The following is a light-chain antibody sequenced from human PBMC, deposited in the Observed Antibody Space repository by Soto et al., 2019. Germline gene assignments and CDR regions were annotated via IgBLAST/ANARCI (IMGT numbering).Light chain of an antibody. V-gene: IGKV3-15*01. CDR1: QSVSSN. J-gene: IGKJ5*01. CDR2: GAS. Sequence: VLTQSPGTLYLSPGERATLSCRASQSVSSNFAWYQQKPGQAPRLLIYGASTRASGLPARFSGSGSGTEFTLTISSLQSEDFAVYYCQQYYNWPPRITFGQGTRLEIK. CDR3: QQYYNWPPRIT.